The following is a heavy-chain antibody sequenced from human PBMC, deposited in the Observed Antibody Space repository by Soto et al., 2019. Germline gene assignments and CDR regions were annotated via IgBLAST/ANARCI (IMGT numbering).Heavy chain of an antibody. CDR2: IIPVFDTP. CDR3: ARGDSPYVWFNEF. J-gene: IGHJ4*02. V-gene: IGHV1-69*13. CDR1: GGLFSSYA. Sequence: ASVKVSCKDSGGLFSSYAISWVRQAPGQGLEWMGGIIPVFDTPYYAQKFQGRVTITADESTNTAYLELSSLRSDDTAMYYCARGDSPYVWFNEFWGQGSRVTVSS. D-gene: IGHD3-16*01.